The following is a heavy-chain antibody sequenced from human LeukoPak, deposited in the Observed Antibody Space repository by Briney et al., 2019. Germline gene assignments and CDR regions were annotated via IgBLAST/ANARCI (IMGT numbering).Heavy chain of an antibody. V-gene: IGHV3-49*04. Sequence: GGSLRLSCTASGFTFGDYAMSGGSQAPGKGLERGGFIRSKAYGGTTEYAASVKGRFTISRDDSKSIAYLQMNSLKTEDTAVYYCTRDPDGSSRLDYWGQGTLVTVSS. CDR1: GFTFGDYA. CDR2: IRSKAYGGTT. CDR3: TRDPDGSSRLDY. D-gene: IGHD6-6*01. J-gene: IGHJ4*02.